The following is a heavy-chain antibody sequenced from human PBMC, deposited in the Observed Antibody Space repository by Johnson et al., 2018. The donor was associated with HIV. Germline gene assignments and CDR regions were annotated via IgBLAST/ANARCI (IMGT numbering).Heavy chain of an antibody. CDR3: VFGEDYYDSGGHHHGPAAFDF. CDR1: GFTFSDLY. CDR2: ISSSGNSI. J-gene: IGHJ3*01. Sequence: QVQLVESGGGLVKPGGSLRISCAASGFTFSDLYMNWIRQVPGKGLEWISHISSSGNSIYYADSVKGRFTISRDNAKNSLYLQMNSLRAEDTALYYCVFGEDYYDSGGHHHGPAAFDFWGLGTMVTVSS. D-gene: IGHD3-22*01. V-gene: IGHV3-11*04.